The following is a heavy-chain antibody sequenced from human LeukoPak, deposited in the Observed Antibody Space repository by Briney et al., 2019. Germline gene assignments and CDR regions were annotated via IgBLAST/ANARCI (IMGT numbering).Heavy chain of an antibody. CDR1: GFTFSNYW. J-gene: IGHJ4*02. Sequence: GGSLRLSCAASGFTFSNYWMNWVRQAPGKGLEWVAVISYDGSNKYYADSVKGRFTISRDNSKNTLDLQMNSLRAEGTAVYYCARDRMALFDCWGQGTLVTVSS. D-gene: IGHD2-8*01. V-gene: IGHV3-30*05. CDR3: ARDRMALFDC. CDR2: ISYDGSNK.